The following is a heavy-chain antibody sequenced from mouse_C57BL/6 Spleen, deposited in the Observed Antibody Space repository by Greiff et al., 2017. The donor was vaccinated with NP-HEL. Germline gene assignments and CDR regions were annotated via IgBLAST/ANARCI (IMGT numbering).Heavy chain of an antibody. CDR2: INPNNGGT. Sequence: EVQLQQSGPELVKPGASVKIPCKASGYTFTDYNMDWVKQSHGKSLEWIGDINPNNGGTIYNQKFKGKATLTVDKSSSTAYMELRSLTSEDTAVYYCARLGALRRGNWYFDVWGTGTTVTVSS. CDR1: GYTFTDYN. J-gene: IGHJ1*03. V-gene: IGHV1-18*01. CDR3: ARLGALRRGNWYFDV. D-gene: IGHD1-2*01.